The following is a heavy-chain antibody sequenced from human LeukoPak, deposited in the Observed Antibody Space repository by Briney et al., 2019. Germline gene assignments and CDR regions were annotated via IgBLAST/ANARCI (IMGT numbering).Heavy chain of an antibody. V-gene: IGHV3-53*01. CDR3: ARGVEPLAANTLAY. D-gene: IGHD3-16*01. J-gene: IGHJ4*02. Sequence: GGSLRLSCAASGFTVITNDMTWVRQAPGKGLEWVSVLYSDGNTKYADSVQGRFTISRDNSKNTLYLQMNSLSPDDTAVYYCARGVEPLAANTLAYWGQGTLVTVSS. CDR1: GFTVITND. CDR2: LYSDGNT.